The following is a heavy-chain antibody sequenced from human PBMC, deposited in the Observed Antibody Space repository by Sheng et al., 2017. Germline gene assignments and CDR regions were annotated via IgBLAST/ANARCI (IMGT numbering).Heavy chain of an antibody. D-gene: IGHD3-10*01. CDR3: AKALLDGSGYY. CDR2: ISYDGSNK. CDR1: GFTFSSYG. J-gene: IGHJ4*02. Sequence: QVQLVESGGGVVQPGRSLRLSCAASGFTFSSYGMHWVRQAPGKGLEWVAVISYDGSNKYYADSVKGRFTISRDNSKNTLYLQMNSLRAEDTAVYYCAKALLDGSGYYWGQGTLVTVSS. V-gene: IGHV3-30*18.